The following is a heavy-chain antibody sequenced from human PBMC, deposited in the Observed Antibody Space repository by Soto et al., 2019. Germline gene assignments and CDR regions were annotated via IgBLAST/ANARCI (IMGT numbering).Heavy chain of an antibody. Sequence: KPSETLSLTCTVSGGSISSYYWSWIRQPAGKGLEWIGRIYTSGSTNYNPSLKSRVTMSVDTSKNQFSLKLSSVTAADTAVYYCARVRIAARTGAYGMDVWGQGTTVTAP. J-gene: IGHJ6*02. D-gene: IGHD6-6*01. CDR3: ARVRIAARTGAYGMDV. V-gene: IGHV4-4*07. CDR2: IYTSGST. CDR1: GGSISSYY.